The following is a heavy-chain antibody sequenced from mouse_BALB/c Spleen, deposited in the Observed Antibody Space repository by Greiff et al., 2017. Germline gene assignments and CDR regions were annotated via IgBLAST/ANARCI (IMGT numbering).Heavy chain of an antibody. CDR1: GFTFSSYA. D-gene: IGHD2-14*01. J-gene: IGHJ2*01. V-gene: IGHV5-17*02. CDR3: ARSGYRYYFDY. CDR2: ISSGSSTI. Sequence: EVHLVESGGGLVKPGGSLKLSCAASGFTFSSYAMSWVRQTPEKRLEWVASISSGSSTIYYADTVKGRFTISRDNPKNTLFLQMTSLRSEDTAMYYCARSGYRYYFDYWGQGTTLTVSS.